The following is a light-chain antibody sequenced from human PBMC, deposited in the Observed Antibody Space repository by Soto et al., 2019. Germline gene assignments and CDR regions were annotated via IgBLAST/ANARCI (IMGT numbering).Light chain of an antibody. CDR3: MQALQTPIT. V-gene: IGKV2-28*01. Sequence: IMRSKSLFSLGVTTGEPASISCNFISRFLHSNGNISLDWYLQKPGQSPQVLLYLASNRASGVPDRFSGSGSGTDFTLKISRVEAEDVGVYYCMQALQTPITFGQGTRLEIK. CDR2: LAS. J-gene: IGKJ5*01. CDR1: SRFLHSNGNIS.